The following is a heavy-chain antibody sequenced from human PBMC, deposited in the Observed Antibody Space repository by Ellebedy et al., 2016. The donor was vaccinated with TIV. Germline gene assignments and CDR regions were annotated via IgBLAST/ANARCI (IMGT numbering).Heavy chain of an antibody. D-gene: IGHD6-13*01. Sequence: PGGSLRLSCAGSGFIFSDYYMNWVRQAPGKGLGWVSSISSNSNYIYYADSVRGRFTISRDNAKKSLYLQMNSLRAEDTAVYYCARGAMAAAGDDYWGQGTLVTVSS. CDR3: ARGAMAAAGDDY. J-gene: IGHJ4*02. CDR2: ISSNSNYI. CDR1: GFIFSDYY. V-gene: IGHV3-21*01.